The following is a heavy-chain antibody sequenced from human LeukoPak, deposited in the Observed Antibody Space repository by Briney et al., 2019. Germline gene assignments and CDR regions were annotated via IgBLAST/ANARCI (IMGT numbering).Heavy chain of an antibody. CDR3: AREVAVGYDFWSGYYRHFDY. CDR2: MNPNSGNT. J-gene: IGHJ4*02. V-gene: IGHV1-8*01. D-gene: IGHD3-3*01. CDR1: GYTFTSYD. Sequence: ASVKVSCKASGYTFTSYDINWVRQATGQGLEWMGWMNPNSGNTGYAQKFQGRVTMTRNTSISTAYMELSSLRSEDTAVYYCAREVAVGYDFWSGYYRHFDYWGQGTLVTVSS.